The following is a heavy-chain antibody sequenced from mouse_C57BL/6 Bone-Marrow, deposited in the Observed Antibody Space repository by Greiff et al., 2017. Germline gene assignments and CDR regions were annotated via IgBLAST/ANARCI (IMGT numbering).Heavy chain of an antibody. CDR3: ARDLGCLWLRLFDD. V-gene: IGHV1-20*01. CDR1: GYSFTGYF. CDR2: INPYNGDT. D-gene: IGHD2-2*01. J-gene: IGHJ2*01. Sequence: EVQLQQSGPELVKPGDSVKISCKASGYSFTGYFMNWVMQSHGKSLEWIGRINPYNGDTFYNQKFKGKATLTVDKSSSTAHMELRSLTSEDSAVYYCARDLGCLWLRLFDDWGKGTTLTVSS.